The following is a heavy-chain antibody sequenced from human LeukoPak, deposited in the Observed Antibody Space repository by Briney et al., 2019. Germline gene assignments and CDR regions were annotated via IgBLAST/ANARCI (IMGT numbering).Heavy chain of an antibody. V-gene: IGHV3-23*01. CDR1: GFTFSKYA. J-gene: IGHJ3*02. CDR3: ASYRGDKAFDI. CDR2: ISESGDTT. D-gene: IGHD1-26*01. Sequence: GGSLRLSCAASGFTFSKYAMSWVRQAPGKGLEWVSTISESGDTTYYADSVKGRFTISRDNSKNTLYLQMNSLRAEDTAVYYCASYRGDKAFDIWGQGTMVTVSS.